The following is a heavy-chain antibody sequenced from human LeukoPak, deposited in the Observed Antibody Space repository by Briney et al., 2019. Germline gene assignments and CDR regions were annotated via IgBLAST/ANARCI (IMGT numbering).Heavy chain of an antibody. CDR1: GGSISSYY. V-gene: IGHV4-59*12. Sequence: SETLSLTCTVSGGSISSYYWSWIRQPPGKGLEWIGYIYYSGSTYHNPSLKSRVTISVDTSKNQFSLKLNSVTAADTAVYYCARDHSSSSEDYWGQGTLVTVSS. CDR3: ARDHSSSSEDY. J-gene: IGHJ4*02. D-gene: IGHD6-13*01. CDR2: IYYSGST.